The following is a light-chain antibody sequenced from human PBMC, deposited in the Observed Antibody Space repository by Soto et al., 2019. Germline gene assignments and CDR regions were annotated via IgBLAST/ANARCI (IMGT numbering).Light chain of an antibody. Sequence: EIVMTQSPTTLSVSAGERVTLTCRTSQSISTSLAWYQQKPGQAPRLLIYGASTRAPGIPARFSGSGSGTAFSLIISSLQSEDFAVYYCYQYNNWSPWTFGQGTKVEIK. CDR1: QSISTS. CDR3: YQYNNWSPWT. CDR2: GAS. V-gene: IGKV3-15*01. J-gene: IGKJ1*01.